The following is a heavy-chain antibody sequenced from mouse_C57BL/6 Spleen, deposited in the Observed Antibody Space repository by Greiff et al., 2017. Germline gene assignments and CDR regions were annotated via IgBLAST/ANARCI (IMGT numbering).Heavy chain of an antibody. J-gene: IGHJ4*01. CDR1: GFNIKDDY. D-gene: IGHD1-1*01. V-gene: IGHV14-4*01. CDR2: IDPENGDT. CDR3: TTNYGREMDY. Sequence: EVKLVESGAELVRPGASVKLSCTASGFNIKDDYMHWVKQRPEQGLEWIGWIDPENGDTEYASKFQGKATITADTSSNTAYLQLSSLTSEDTAVYYCTTNYGREMDYWGQGTSVTVSS.